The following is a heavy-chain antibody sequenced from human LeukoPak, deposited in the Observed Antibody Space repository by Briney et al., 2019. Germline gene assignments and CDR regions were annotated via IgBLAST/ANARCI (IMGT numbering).Heavy chain of an antibody. J-gene: IGHJ4*02. Sequence: SETLSLTCVVSGGSVSGYYRGWIRQPPGRGLEWIGYVYYSGSTNYNPSFKSRITISVDTSRNQFSLQLSSVTAADTAVYYCARIHRYCSGGACYVLDNWGQGTLVAVSS. D-gene: IGHD2-15*01. CDR2: VYYSGST. V-gene: IGHV4-59*02. CDR3: ARIHRYCSGGACYVLDN. CDR1: GGSVSGYY.